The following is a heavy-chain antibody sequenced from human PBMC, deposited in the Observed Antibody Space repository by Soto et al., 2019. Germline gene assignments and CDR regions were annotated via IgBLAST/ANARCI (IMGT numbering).Heavy chain of an antibody. CDR2: INHSGST. Sequence: KPSETLSLTCAVYGGSFSGYYWSWIRQPPGKGLEWIGEINHSGSTNYNPSLKSRVTISVDTSKNQFSLKLSSVTAADTAVYYCATLADSSSSGVGYYGMDVWGQGTTVTVSS. J-gene: IGHJ6*02. CDR3: ATLADSSSSGVGYYGMDV. D-gene: IGHD6-6*01. V-gene: IGHV4-34*01. CDR1: GGSFSGYY.